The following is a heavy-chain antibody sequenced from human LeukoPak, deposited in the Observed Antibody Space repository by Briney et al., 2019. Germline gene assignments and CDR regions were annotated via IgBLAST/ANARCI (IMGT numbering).Heavy chain of an antibody. CDR2: INPNSGGT. V-gene: IGHV1-2*02. CDR3: ARDRAVVPAATNWFDP. D-gene: IGHD2-2*01. Sequence: ASVKVSCKASGYTFTGYYMHWVRQAPGQGLEWMGWINPNSGGTNYAQKFQGRVTMTRDTSISTAYMEPSRLRSDDTAVYYCARDRAVVPAATNWFDPWGQGTLVTVSS. J-gene: IGHJ5*02. CDR1: GYTFTGYY.